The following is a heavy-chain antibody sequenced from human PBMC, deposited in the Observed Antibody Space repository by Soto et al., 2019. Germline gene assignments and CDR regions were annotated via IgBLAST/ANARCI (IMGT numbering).Heavy chain of an antibody. V-gene: IGHV4-31*03. Sequence: QVRLQESGPGLVKPSQTLSLTCTVSGGSINSGGYYWSWIRQHPGKGLEWIGYIYYSGSTYYNPSLKSRLTLSVDSSKNHFSLNLSSVTAADTAVYYCARSPDYFFDYWGQGTLVTVSS. CDR1: GGSINSGGYY. J-gene: IGHJ4*02. CDR2: IYYSGST. D-gene: IGHD3-3*01. CDR3: ARSPDYFFDY.